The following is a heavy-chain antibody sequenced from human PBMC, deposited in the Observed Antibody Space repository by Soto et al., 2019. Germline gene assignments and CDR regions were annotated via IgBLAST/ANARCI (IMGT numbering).Heavy chain of an antibody. CDR3: ARELTMVRGVIYYMDV. J-gene: IGHJ6*03. Sequence: QVQLVQSGAEVKKPGASVKVSCKASGYTFTSYAMHWVRQAPGQRLEWMGWINAGSGNTKYSQKFQGRVAITRDTSASTAYMELSSLRSEDTAIYYCARELTMVRGVIYYMDVWGKGTTVTVSS. D-gene: IGHD3-10*01. V-gene: IGHV1-3*01. CDR2: INAGSGNT. CDR1: GYTFTSYA.